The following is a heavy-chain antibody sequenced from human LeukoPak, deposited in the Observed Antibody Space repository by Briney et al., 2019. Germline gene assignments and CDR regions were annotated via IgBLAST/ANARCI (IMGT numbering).Heavy chain of an antibody. CDR1: GGSFSGYY. V-gene: IGHV4-34*01. D-gene: IGHD2-2*01. CDR3: ARVAVVPAAIDY. J-gene: IGHJ4*02. CDR2: INHSGST. Sequence: PETLSLTCAVYGGSFSGYYWSWIRQPPGKGLEWIGEINHSGSTNYNPSLKSRVTISVDTSKSQFSLKLSSVTAADTAVYYCARVAVVPAAIDYWGQGTLVTVSS.